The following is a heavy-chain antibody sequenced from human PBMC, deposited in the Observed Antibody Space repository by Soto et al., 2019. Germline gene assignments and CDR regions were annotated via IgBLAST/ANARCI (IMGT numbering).Heavy chain of an antibody. CDR3: ARSIVVVTALDY. J-gene: IGHJ4*02. CDR1: GYTFTSYA. D-gene: IGHD2-21*02. Sequence: ASVKVSCKATGYTFTSYAMHWVRQAPGQRLEWMGWINAGNGNTKYSQKFQGRVTITRDTSASTAYMELSSLRSEDTAVYYCARSIVVVTALDYWGQGTLVTVSS. V-gene: IGHV1-3*01. CDR2: INAGNGNT.